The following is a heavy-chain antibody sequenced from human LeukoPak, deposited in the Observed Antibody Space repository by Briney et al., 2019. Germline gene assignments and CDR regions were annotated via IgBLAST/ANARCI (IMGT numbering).Heavy chain of an antibody. CDR1: GFTFSSYE. CDR3: ARDGGCSGGRCYPFDY. J-gene: IGHJ4*02. V-gene: IGHV3-48*03. D-gene: IGHD2-15*01. CDR2: FSGSGNTV. Sequence: GGSLRLSCAASGFTFSSYEMNWVRQAPGKGLEWVSYFSGSGNTVYYADSVKGRFTISRDNAKNSLYLQMNSLRAEDTALYYCARDGGCSGGRCYPFDYWGQGTLVTVSS.